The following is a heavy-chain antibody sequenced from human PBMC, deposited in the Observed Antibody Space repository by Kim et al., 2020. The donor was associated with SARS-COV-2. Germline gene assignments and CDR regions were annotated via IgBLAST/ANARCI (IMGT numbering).Heavy chain of an antibody. V-gene: IGHV3-48*02. J-gene: IGHJ4*02. Sequence: ADSVKGRFTSSRDNAKNSLYLQMNSLRDEDTAVYYCARDGQRSPTPHFDYWGQGTLVTVSS. CDR3: ARDGQRSPTPHFDY.